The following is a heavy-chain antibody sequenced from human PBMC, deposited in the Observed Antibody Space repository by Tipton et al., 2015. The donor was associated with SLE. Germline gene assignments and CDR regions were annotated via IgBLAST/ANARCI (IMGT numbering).Heavy chain of an antibody. J-gene: IGHJ4*02. V-gene: IGHV3-53*03. CDR2: IFSGGKT. Sequence: SLRLSCAASGFLVSDNYVNWIRQPPGRGLEWVSIIFSGGKTKYADSVKGRFAISRDNSKNTLYLQMNSLRVEDTAVYYCARGTVMVYDYWGQGTLVTVSS. CDR1: GFLVSDNY. CDR3: ARGTVMVYDY. D-gene: IGHD5-18*01.